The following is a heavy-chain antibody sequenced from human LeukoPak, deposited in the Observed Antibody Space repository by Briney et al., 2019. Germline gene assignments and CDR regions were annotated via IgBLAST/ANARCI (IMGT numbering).Heavy chain of an antibody. CDR1: GFTFTSYG. CDR3: ARDPIAAVRFDY. V-gene: IGHV3-33*01. Sequence: GGSLRLSCAASGFTFTSYGMHWVRQAPGKGLEWVAVIWYDGSNKYYADSVKGRFTISRDNSKKTLYLQMNSLRAEDTAVYYCARDPIAAVRFDYWGQGTLVTVSS. D-gene: IGHD6-13*01. J-gene: IGHJ4*02. CDR2: IWYDGSNK.